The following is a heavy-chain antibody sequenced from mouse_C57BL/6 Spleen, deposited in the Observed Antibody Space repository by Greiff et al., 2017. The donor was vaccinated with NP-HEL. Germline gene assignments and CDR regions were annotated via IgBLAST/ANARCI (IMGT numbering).Heavy chain of an antibody. J-gene: IGHJ4*01. Sequence: VQLQQSGPELVKPGASVKISCKASGYSFTGYYMNWVKQSPEKSLEWIGEINPSTGGTTYNQKFKVKATLTVAKSSSTAYMQLKSQTSEDSAVYYCARSLDGYLYYYAMDYWGQGTSVTVSS. CDR3: ARSLDGYLYYYAMDY. D-gene: IGHD2-3*01. V-gene: IGHV1-42*01. CDR1: GYSFTGYY. CDR2: INPSTGGT.